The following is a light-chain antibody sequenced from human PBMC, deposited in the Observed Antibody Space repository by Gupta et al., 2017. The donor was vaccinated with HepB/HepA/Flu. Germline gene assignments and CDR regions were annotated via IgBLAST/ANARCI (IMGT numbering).Light chain of an antibody. V-gene: IGLV3-19*01. CDR2: GKN. CDR3: NSRDSSGNPL. J-gene: IGLJ2*01. CDR1: SLRSYY. Sequence: CQGDSLRSYYASWYQQKPGQAPVLVIYGKNNRPSGIPDRFSGSSSGNTASLTITGAQAEDEADYYCNSRDSSGNPLFGGGTKLTVL.